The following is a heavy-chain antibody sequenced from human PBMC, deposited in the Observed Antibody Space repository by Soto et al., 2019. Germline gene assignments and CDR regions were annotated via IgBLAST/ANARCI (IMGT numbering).Heavy chain of an antibody. Sequence: GASMKVSCKASGGTFSSYAISWVLQAPGQGLEWMGGIIPIFGTANYAQKFQGRVTITADESTSTAYMELSSLRSEDTAVYYCALTLGIVVVPAAKHYYYGMDVWGQGTTVTVSS. V-gene: IGHV1-69*13. CDR2: IIPIFGTA. J-gene: IGHJ6*02. D-gene: IGHD2-2*03. CDR3: ALTLGIVVVPAAKHYYYGMDV. CDR1: GGTFSSYA.